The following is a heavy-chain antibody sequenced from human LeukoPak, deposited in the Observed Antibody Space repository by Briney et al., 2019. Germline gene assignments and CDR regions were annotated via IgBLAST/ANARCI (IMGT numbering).Heavy chain of an antibody. CDR2: ISSSSSTI. D-gene: IGHD6-13*01. CDR3: ARDWSSSWYLGAFDI. CDR1: GFTFSSYS. Sequence: GGSLRLSCAASGFTFSSYSINWVRQAPGKGLEWVSYISSSSSTIYYADSVKGRFTISRDNAKNSLYLQMNSLRAEDTAVYYCARDWSSSWYLGAFDIWGQGTMVTVSS. V-gene: IGHV3-48*04. J-gene: IGHJ3*02.